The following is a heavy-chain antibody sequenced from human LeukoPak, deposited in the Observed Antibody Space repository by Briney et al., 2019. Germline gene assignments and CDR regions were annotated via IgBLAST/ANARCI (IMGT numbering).Heavy chain of an antibody. D-gene: IGHD6-19*01. J-gene: IGHJ6*02. CDR3: ARTIAVAEGYYYYGMDV. CDR1: GYTFTSYD. V-gene: IGHV1-8*01. CDR2: MNPNSGNT. Sequence: ASVKVSCKASGYTFTSYDINWVRQATGQGLEWMGWMNPNSGNTGYAQKFQGRVTMTRNTSISTAYMELSSLRSEDTAVYYCARTIAVAEGYYYYGMDVWGQGTTVTVSS.